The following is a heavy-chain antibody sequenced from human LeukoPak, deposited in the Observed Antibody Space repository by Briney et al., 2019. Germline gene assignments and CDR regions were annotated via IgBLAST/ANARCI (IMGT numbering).Heavy chain of an antibody. CDR3: ARAWLGLTGDGYTADNWFDP. CDR1: GYTFTSYA. V-gene: IGHV1-3*01. CDR2: INAGNGNT. D-gene: IGHD5-24*01. Sequence: EASVKVSCKASGYTFTSYAMHWVRQAPGQRLEWMGWINAGNGNTKYSQKFQGRVTITRDTSASTAYMELSSLRSEDTAVYYCARAWLGLTGDGYTADNWFDPWGQGTLVTVSS. J-gene: IGHJ5*02.